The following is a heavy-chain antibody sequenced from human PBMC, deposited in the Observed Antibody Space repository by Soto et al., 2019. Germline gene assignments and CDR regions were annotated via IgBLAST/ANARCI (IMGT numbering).Heavy chain of an antibody. CDR3: AKLYSGTTLPFDY. D-gene: IGHD1-26*01. J-gene: IGHJ4*02. V-gene: IGHV3-30*18. CDR2: ISYDGSNK. CDR1: GFTFSGYG. Sequence: PGVSLRLSCAASGFTFSGYGMHLVRQAPGKGLECVSVISYDGSNKYYADSVKGRFTISRDNSKNTLYLQMNSLRAEDTAVYYFAKLYSGTTLPFDYWGQGT.